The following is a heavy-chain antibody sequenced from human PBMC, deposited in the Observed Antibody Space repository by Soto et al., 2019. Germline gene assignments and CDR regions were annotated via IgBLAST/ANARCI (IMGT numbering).Heavy chain of an antibody. J-gene: IGHJ6*02. CDR1: GLPLSTYG. D-gene: IGHD2-2*01. V-gene: IGHV3-30*03. CDR2: ISHDGLEK. CDR3: ARDWSGDQSLSFAMDV. Sequence: GGSLRLSCEASGLPLSTYGVHWVRQSPGGGLEWLAVISHDGLEKHYADSVKGRFTISRDNSKKTVYLQIDRVTAEDTAVYYCARDWSGDQSLSFAMDVWGHGTTVTVAS.